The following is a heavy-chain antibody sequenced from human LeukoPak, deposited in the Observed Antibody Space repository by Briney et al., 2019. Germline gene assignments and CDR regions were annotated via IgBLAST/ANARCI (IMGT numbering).Heavy chain of an antibody. V-gene: IGHV1-69*01. CDR1: GGTFSSYA. D-gene: IGHD5-18*01. CDR2: IIPIFGTA. J-gene: IGHJ3*02. Sequence: GSSVKVSCKASGGTFSSYAISWVRQAPGQGLESMGGIIPIFGTANYAQKFQGRVTITADESTSTAYMELSSLRSEDTAVYYCARARSGYSYGWDAFDIWGQGTMVTVSS. CDR3: ARARSGYSYGWDAFDI.